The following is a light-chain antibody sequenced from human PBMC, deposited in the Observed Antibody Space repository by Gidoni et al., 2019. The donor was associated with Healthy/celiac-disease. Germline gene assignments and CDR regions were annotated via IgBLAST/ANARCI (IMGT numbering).Light chain of an antibody. Sequence: QSVLTQPPSASGTPGPRVTISVSGSRSNIGINYVYWYQQLPGTAPNLLIYRNNQRPSGVPDRFSGSKSGTSASLAISGLRSEDEADYYCAAWDDSLSGSWVFGGGTKLTVL. J-gene: IGLJ3*02. CDR3: AAWDDSLSGSWV. V-gene: IGLV1-47*01. CDR1: RSNIGINY. CDR2: RNN.